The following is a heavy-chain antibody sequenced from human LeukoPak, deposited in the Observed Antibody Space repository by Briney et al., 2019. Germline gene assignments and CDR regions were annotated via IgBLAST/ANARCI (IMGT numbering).Heavy chain of an antibody. CDR3: ARRLAGTEDY. D-gene: IGHD6-13*01. Sequence: PSETLSLTCTVSGGSISSSSYYWGWIRQPPGNGLEWIGSIYYSGSTYYNPSLRSRVTISVDTSKNQFSLKLSSVTAADTAVYYCARRLAGTEDYWGQGTLVTVSS. J-gene: IGHJ4*02. CDR1: GGSISSSSYY. V-gene: IGHV4-39*01. CDR2: IYYSGST.